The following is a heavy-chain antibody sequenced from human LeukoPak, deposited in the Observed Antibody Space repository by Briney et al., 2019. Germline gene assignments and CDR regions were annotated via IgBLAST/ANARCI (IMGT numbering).Heavy chain of an antibody. J-gene: IGHJ4*02. D-gene: IGHD3-22*01. CDR1: GFTFSRYA. CDR3: ASHYDTSGYHYFDF. Sequence: GGSLRLSCAASGFTFSRYAMHWVRQAPGKGLEWVAVISYDGSNKYYADSVKGRFTISRDSSKNTLYLQMNSLRAEDTAVYYCASHYDTSGYHYFDFWGQGTLVTVSS. V-gene: IGHV3-30-3*01. CDR2: ISYDGSNK.